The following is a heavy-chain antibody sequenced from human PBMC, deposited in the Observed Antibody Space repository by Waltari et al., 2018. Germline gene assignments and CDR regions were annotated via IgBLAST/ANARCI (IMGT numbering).Heavy chain of an antibody. J-gene: IGHJ4*02. CDR3: ARVVWEHGSGSYKPTWVHRIDY. D-gene: IGHD3-10*01. Sequence: QVQLQQWGAGLLKPSETMSLTCAVYGGSFSVYYWSWFRQPPGKGLGWIGEINHSGSTNYNPSLKSRVTISVDTSKNQFSLKLSSVTAADTAVYYCARVVWEHGSGSYKPTWVHRIDYWGQGTLVTVSS. V-gene: IGHV4-34*01. CDR2: INHSGST. CDR1: GGSFSVYY.